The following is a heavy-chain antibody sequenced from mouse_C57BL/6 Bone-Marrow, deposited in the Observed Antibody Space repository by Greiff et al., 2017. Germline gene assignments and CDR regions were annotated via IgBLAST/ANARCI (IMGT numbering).Heavy chain of an antibody. CDR3: ARDSYGSSYDYFDY. D-gene: IGHD1-1*01. CDR2: ISYDGSN. Sequence: ESGPGLVKPSQSLSLTCSVTGYSITSGYYWNWIRQFPGNKLEWMGYISYDGSNNYNPSLKNRISITRDTSKNQFFLKLNSVTTEDTATYYCARDSYGSSYDYFDYWGQGTTLTVSS. V-gene: IGHV3-6*01. CDR1: GYSITSGYY. J-gene: IGHJ2*01.